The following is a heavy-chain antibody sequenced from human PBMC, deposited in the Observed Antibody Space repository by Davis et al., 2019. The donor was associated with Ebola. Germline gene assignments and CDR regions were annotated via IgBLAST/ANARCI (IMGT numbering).Heavy chain of an antibody. V-gene: IGHV4-31*03. D-gene: IGHD3-10*01. J-gene: IGHJ3*02. CDR1: GASMTSGGYY. Sequence: MPSETLSLTCTVSGASMTSGGYYWTWIRQHPGRGLEWIGYISYGGRTSYNPSLKSRIIISEDTAKNQFSLKLSSVTAADTAVYYCASTIGHYAFDIWGQGTMVTVSS. CDR2: ISYGGRT. CDR3: ASTIGHYAFDI.